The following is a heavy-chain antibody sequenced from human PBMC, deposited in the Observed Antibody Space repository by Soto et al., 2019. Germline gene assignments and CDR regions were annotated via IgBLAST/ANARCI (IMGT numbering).Heavy chain of an antibody. CDR1: GFTFSSYG. CDR3: AKDHLWFGELPRAPLFDY. Sequence: AGGSLRLSCAASGFTFSSYGMHWVRQAPGKGLEWVAVISYDGSNKYYADSVKGRFTISRDNSKNTLYLQMNSLRAEDTAVYYCAKDHLWFGELPRAPLFDYWGQGTLVTVSS. D-gene: IGHD3-10*01. V-gene: IGHV3-30*18. CDR2: ISYDGSNK. J-gene: IGHJ4*02.